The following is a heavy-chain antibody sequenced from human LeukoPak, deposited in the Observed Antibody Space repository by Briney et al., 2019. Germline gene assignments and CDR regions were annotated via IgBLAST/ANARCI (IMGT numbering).Heavy chain of an antibody. J-gene: IGHJ4*02. CDR3: TRVDTGRGGGWVPFDY. D-gene: IGHD3-10*01. CDR1: GLTVNSNY. V-gene: IGHV3-66*02. Sequence: GGSLRLSCAVSGLTVNSNYMTWVRQAQGKGLEWVAVIYSDGKTYRADSVKVRFTISRDNSKNTVYLQMNSLRPEDTAVYYCTRVDTGRGGGWVPFDYWGQGTLVTVSS. CDR2: IYSDGKT.